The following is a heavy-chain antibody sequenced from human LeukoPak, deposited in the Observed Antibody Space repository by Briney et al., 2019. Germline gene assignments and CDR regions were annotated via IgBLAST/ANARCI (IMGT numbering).Heavy chain of an antibody. D-gene: IGHD3-16*02. Sequence: GESLKISCKALGYSFRSNWVGWVRQKPGKGLEWMGMIYPGDSETRYSPSFQGQVSISADKYNNFAFLEWTSLQASDTAVYYCAKRSYRFKAFEIWGQGTLVTVSS. V-gene: IGHV5-51*01. CDR1: GYSFRSNW. J-gene: IGHJ3*02. CDR3: AKRSYRFKAFEI. CDR2: IYPGDSET.